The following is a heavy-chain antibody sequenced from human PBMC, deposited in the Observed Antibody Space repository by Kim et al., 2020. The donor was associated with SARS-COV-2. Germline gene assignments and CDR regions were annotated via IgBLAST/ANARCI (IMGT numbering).Heavy chain of an antibody. V-gene: IGHV3-30*18. D-gene: IGHD7-27*01. Sequence: GGSLRLSCTASGLNFNTYGMHWVRQAPGKGLEWLAVISYDGKKRYYGDSVKGRVTISRDNAKNSLYLQIRSLRPEDTALYYCAKGPPLGDDWGKGTTVIV. CDR2: ISYDGKKR. CDR1: GLNFNTYG. CDR3: AKGPPLGDD. J-gene: IGHJ6*03.